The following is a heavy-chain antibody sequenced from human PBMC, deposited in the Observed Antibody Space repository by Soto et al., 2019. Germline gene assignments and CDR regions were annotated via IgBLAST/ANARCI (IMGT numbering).Heavy chain of an antibody. J-gene: IGHJ4*02. CDR3: AREWDNKSEHSSGWYDDF. CDR2: ISGYSGHT. Sequence: QVQLVQSGAEVKKPGASVKVSCKASGYTFSSYGISWVRQAPGQGLEWMGWISGYSGHTYYAQKFQGRVTMTTDTSTNTVYMELRSLRSDDTAVYYCAREWDNKSEHSSGWYDDFWGQGTLVTSPQ. V-gene: IGHV1-18*01. D-gene: IGHD6-19*01. CDR1: GYTFSSYG.